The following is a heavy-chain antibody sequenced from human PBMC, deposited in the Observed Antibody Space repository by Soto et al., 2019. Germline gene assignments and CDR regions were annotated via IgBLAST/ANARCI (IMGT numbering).Heavy chain of an antibody. CDR3: ARTLRLFYYFDY. CDR1: GGTFSSYA. V-gene: IGHV1-69*13. CDR2: IIPIFGTA. Sequence: AASVKVSCKASGGTFSSYAISWVRQAPGQGLEWMGGIIPIFGTANYAQKFQGRVTITADESTSTAYMELSSLRSEDTAVYYCARTLRLFYYFDYWGQGTLVTVSS. D-gene: IGHD4-17*01. J-gene: IGHJ4*02.